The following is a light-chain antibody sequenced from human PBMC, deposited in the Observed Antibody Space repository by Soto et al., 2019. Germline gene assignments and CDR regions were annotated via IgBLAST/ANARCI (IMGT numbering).Light chain of an antibody. J-gene: IGKJ1*01. CDR1: QSVSSN. CDR3: HQYENWPRT. Sequence: EIGMTRSPATLSVSPGERATLSCRASQSVSSNLAWYQQKPGQAPRLLIYDASSRATGIPARFSGSGSRTEFTLTISGLQSEDFAVYYCHQYENWPRTFGQGTKV. CDR2: DAS. V-gene: IGKV3-15*01.